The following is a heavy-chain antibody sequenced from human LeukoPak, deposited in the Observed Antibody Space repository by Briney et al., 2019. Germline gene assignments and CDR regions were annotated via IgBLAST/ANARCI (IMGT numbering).Heavy chain of an antibody. CDR1: GFTFSSYA. J-gene: IGHJ6*01. D-gene: IGHD2-2*01. Sequence: GGSLRLSCAASGFTFSSYAMHWVRQAPGKGLEWVAVISYDGSNKYYADSVKGRFTISRDNSKNTLYLQMNSLRAEDTAVYYCARDWVRVVVPAAIAYYYGMDVWGQETTVTVSS. CDR2: ISYDGSNK. CDR3: ARDWVRVVVPAAIAYYYGMDV. V-gene: IGHV3-30-3*01.